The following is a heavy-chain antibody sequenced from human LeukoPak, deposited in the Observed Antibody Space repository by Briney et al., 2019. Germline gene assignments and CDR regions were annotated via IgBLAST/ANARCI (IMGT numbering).Heavy chain of an antibody. CDR1: GGSISSSSYY. CDR3: ARDKPTDSIAAAYDY. J-gene: IGHJ4*02. Sequence: PSETLSLTCTISGGSISSSSYYWGWIRQPPGKGLEWIGSIYYSGSTYYNPSLKSRVTISVDTSKNQFSLKLSSVTAADTAVYYCARDKPTDSIAAAYDYWGQGTLVTVSS. D-gene: IGHD6-13*01. CDR2: IYYSGST. V-gene: IGHV4-39*07.